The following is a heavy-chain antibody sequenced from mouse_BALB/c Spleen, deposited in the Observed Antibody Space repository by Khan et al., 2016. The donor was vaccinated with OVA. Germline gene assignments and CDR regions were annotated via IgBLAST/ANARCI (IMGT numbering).Heavy chain of an antibody. J-gene: IGHJ2*01. D-gene: IGHD1-1*01. CDR1: GYSITSAYA. CDR2: ISYSGNT. Sequence: EVELVESGPGLVKPSQSLSLTCTVTGYSITSAYAWNWIRQFPGNKLEWMGYISYSGNTKYNPSLKSRISITRDTSKNQFFLQLNSVTTEDTATYYCARIYGGDFDYWGQGTTLTVSS. V-gene: IGHV3-2*02. CDR3: ARIYGGDFDY.